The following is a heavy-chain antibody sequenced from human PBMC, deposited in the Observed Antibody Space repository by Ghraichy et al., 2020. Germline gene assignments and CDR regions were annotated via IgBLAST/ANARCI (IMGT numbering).Heavy chain of an antibody. D-gene: IGHD2-15*01. V-gene: IGHV1-2*02. Sequence: ASVKVSCKASGYTFTGYYIHWVRQAPGQGLEWMGWINPNSGGTNYAQKFQGRVTMTRDTSISTAYMELSSLRSDDTAVYYCAKALLFCSGGGCLPLHPFDFWGQGTLVTVSS. J-gene: IGHJ4*02. CDR1: GYTFTGYY. CDR2: INPNSGGT. CDR3: AKALLFCSGGGCLPLHPFDF.